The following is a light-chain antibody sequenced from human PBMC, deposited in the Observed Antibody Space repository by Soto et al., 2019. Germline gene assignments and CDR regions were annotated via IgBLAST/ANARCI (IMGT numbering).Light chain of an antibody. CDR2: WAS. V-gene: IGKV4-1*01. J-gene: IGKJ1*01. Sequence: DIVMTQSPDSLAVSLGERATINCKSSQSILYSSNNKNYLAWFQQKPGQPPKLLIYWASTRESGVPDRFSGSGSGTDFNLTVGSLQDEDVAVYYCQQYYSSPTWTCGQGTNVDIK. CDR1: QSILYSSNNKNY. CDR3: QQYYSSPTWT.